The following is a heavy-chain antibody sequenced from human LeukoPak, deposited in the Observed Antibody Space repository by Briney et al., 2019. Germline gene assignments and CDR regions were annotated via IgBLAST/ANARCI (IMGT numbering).Heavy chain of an antibody. J-gene: IGHJ4*02. D-gene: IGHD4-17*01. CDR3: GRVQTTVTN. V-gene: IGHV3-7*03. CDR2: IKQDGSEK. CDR1: GFTFSSYW. Sequence: GGSLRLFCAASGFTFSSYWMSWVRQAPGKGLECVANIKQDGSEKYYVDSVKGRSTIPRDNAKNSLYLQMNSLRAEDTAVYFCGRVQTTVTNWGQGTRVTVSS.